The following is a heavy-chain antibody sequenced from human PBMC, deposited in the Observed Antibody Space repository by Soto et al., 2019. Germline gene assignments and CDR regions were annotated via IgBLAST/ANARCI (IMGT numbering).Heavy chain of an antibody. D-gene: IGHD6-13*01. Sequence: GVPVKVSSKVPGYTLTELSRHWVRHAPGKGLEWMGGFDPGDGETIYAQKFQGRVTMTEDTSTDTAYMELRSLRSDDTAVYYCARNPLLGIAAAGYKWFDPWGQGTLVTVSS. J-gene: IGHJ5*02. CDR3: ARNPLLGIAAAGYKWFDP. V-gene: IGHV1-24*01. CDR2: FDPGDGET. CDR1: GYTLTELS.